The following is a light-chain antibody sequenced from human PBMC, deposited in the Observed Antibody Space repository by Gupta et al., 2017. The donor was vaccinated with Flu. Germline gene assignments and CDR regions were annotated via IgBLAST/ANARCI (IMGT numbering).Light chain of an antibody. CDR2: EVS. V-gene: IGLV2-14*01. CDR3: SSFTSISTYV. Sequence: QSALTQPASVSGSPGQSITISCTGTSSDVGGYNYVSWYQQHPGKAPKLMIYEVSNRPSGVSNRFSGSKSGNTASLTISGLQAEDEADYYCSSFTSISTYVFGTGTNVHRP. CDR1: SSDVGGYNY. J-gene: IGLJ1*01.